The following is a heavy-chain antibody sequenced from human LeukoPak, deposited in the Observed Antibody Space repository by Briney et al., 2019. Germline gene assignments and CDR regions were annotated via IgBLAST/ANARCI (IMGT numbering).Heavy chain of an antibody. CDR1: GGSISSGDYY. Sequence: PSQTLSLTCTVSGGSISSGDYYWSWIRQPPGKGLEWMGYIYYGGSTYYNPSLKSRVTISVDTSKNQLSLKLSSVTAADTAVYYCARDQVIVPAVDYWGQGTLVTVSS. CDR2: IYYGGST. CDR3: ARDQVIVPAVDY. V-gene: IGHV4-30-4*08. D-gene: IGHD2-2*01. J-gene: IGHJ4*02.